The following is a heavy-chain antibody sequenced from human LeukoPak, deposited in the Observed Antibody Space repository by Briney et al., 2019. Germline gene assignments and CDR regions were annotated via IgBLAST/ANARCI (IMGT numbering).Heavy chain of an antibody. CDR2: ISGSGGST. Sequence: PGGSLRLSCAASGLTFSMYAMNWVRQAPGKGLEWVSGISGSGGSTYYADSVKGRFTISRDNSKNTLYLQMNSLRAEDTAVYHCAKGRKSYYYGMDVWGQGTTVTVSS. CDR3: AKGRKSYYYGMDV. J-gene: IGHJ6*02. D-gene: IGHD1-14*01. V-gene: IGHV3-23*01. CDR1: GLTFSMYA.